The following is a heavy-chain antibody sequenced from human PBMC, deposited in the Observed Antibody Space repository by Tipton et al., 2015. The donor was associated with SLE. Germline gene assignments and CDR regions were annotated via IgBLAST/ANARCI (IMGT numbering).Heavy chain of an antibody. CDR1: GGSFSGYY. V-gene: IGHV4-34*01. CDR2: INHSGST. Sequence: TLSLTCAVYGGSFSGYYWSWIRQPPGKGLEWIGEINHSGSTNYNPSLKSRVTISVDTSKNQFSLKLSSVTAADTAVYYCARGGGQQGRAFDIWCQGTMVTVPS. CDR3: ARGGGQQGRAFDI. J-gene: IGHJ3*02. D-gene: IGHD6-13*01.